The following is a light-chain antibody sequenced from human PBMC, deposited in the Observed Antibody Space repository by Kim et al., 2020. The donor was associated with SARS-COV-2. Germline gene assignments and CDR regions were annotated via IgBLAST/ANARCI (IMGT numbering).Light chain of an antibody. CDR2: KTS. CDR1: QSISSW. V-gene: IGKV1-5*03. J-gene: IGKJ1*01. Sequence: ESVGDRVTITCRGSQSISSWLAWYHQKPGKAPKLLIYKTSDLESGVPSRFSGSGSGTEFTLTISSLQPDDFATYYCQQYYTYPRTFGQGTKVEIK. CDR3: QQYYTYPRT.